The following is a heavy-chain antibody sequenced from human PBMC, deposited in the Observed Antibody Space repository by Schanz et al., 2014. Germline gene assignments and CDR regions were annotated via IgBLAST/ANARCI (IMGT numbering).Heavy chain of an antibody. CDR1: GFTLSSYA. V-gene: IGHV3-30-3*01. J-gene: IGHJ6*02. CDR2: ISYDGSNK. D-gene: IGHD6-13*01. Sequence: QAQLMESGGGVVQPGRSLRLSCAAYGFTLSSYAMHWVRQAPGKGLEWVAVISYDGSNKYYADSVKGRFTISRDNAKNSLYLQMNSLRAEDTAVYYCAREEGWGIAAAGPKHYYYGMDVWGQGTTVTVSS. CDR3: AREEGWGIAAAGPKHYYYGMDV.